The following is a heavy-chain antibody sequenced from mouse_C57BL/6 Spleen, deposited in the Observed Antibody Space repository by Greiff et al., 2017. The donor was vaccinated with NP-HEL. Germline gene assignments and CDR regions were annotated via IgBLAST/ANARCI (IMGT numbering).Heavy chain of an antibody. D-gene: IGHD1-1*01. CDR3: ARDGGYGSSPYWYFDV. J-gene: IGHJ1*03. Sequence: EVKVVESGGGLVKPGGSLKLSCAASGFTFSSYAMSWVRQTPEKRLEWVATISDGGSYTYYPDNVKGRFTISRDNAKNNLYLQMSHLKSEDTAMYYCARDGGYGSSPYWYFDVWGTGTTVTVSS. CDR2: ISDGGSYT. CDR1: GFTFSSYA. V-gene: IGHV5-4*01.